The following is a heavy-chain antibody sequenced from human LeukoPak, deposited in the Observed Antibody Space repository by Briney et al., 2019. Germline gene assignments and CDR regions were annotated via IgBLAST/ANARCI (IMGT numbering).Heavy chain of an antibody. V-gene: IGHV3-43D*03. Sequence: GGSLRLFCAASGFTFDDYAMHWVRQAPGKGLEWVSLISWDGGSTYYADSVKGRFTISRDNSKNSLYLQMNSLRAEDTALYYCAKDLTGYMTFDYWGQGTLVTVSS. J-gene: IGHJ4*02. CDR3: AKDLTGYMTFDY. CDR2: ISWDGGST. CDR1: GFTFDDYA. D-gene: IGHD3-9*01.